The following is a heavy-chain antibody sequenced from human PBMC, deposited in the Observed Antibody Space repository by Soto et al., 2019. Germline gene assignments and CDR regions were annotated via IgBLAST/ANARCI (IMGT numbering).Heavy chain of an antibody. V-gene: IGHV3-11*06. D-gene: IGHD4-4*01. CDR3: AKSRDGYSFYFYYGMDV. Sequence: GGSLRLSCVVSGFTFSDYYMSWLRQAPGKGLEWVSYIVTSSAYTKYADSVKGRFSISRDNAKNSLYLEMNSPRVEDTAVYYCAKSRDGYSFYFYYGMDVWGQGTTVTVSS. J-gene: IGHJ6*02. CDR2: IVTSSAYT. CDR1: GFTFSDYY.